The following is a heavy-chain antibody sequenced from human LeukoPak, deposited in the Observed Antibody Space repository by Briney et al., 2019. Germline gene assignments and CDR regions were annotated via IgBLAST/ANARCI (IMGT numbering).Heavy chain of an antibody. CDR3: ARRMTTVTAYFDY. CDR2: IKQDGSEK. J-gene: IGHJ4*02. Sequence: PGGPLRLSCAASGFTFSSYWMIWVRQAPGKGLEWVANIKQDGSEKYYVDSVKGRFTISRDNAKNSLYLQMNSLRAEDTAVYYCARRMTTVTAYFDYWGQGTLVTVSS. CDR1: GFTFSSYW. D-gene: IGHD4-11*01. V-gene: IGHV3-7*01.